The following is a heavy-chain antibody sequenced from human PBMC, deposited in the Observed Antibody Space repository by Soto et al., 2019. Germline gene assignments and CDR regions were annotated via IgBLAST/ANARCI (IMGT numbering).Heavy chain of an antibody. CDR1: GYSFTHYW. D-gene: IGHD3-22*01. V-gene: IGHV5-51*01. J-gene: IGHJ4*02. CDR2: IYPYDSET. CDR3: VRRPDGGYYFDY. Sequence: GESLKISCNGSGYSFTHYWIGRVRQMPGKGLEWMGLIYPYDSETRYSPSFQGQVTMSVDKSISTAYLQWSSLKASDTAMYYCVRRPDGGYYFDYWGQGTLVTVYS.